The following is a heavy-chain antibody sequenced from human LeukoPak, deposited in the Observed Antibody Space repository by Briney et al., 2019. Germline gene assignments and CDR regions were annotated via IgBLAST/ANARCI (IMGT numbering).Heavy chain of an antibody. Sequence: EASVKVSCKASGGTFSSYAISWVRQAPGQGLEWMGRIIPILGIANYAQKFQGRVTITADKSTSTAYMELSSLRSEDTAVYYCARAHPPYCSGGSCYQVWGQGTLVTVSS. J-gene: IGHJ4*02. CDR1: GGTFSSYA. CDR2: IIPILGIA. CDR3: ARAHPPYCSGGSCYQV. D-gene: IGHD2-15*01. V-gene: IGHV1-69*04.